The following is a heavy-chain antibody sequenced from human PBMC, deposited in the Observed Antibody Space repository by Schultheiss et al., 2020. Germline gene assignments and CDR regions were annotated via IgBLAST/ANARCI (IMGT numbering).Heavy chain of an antibody. CDR3: GSWGGSYPLDY. J-gene: IGHJ4*02. Sequence: GGSLRLSCAASGFTVSSNYMSVVRQAPGKGLEWVSVIYSGGSTYYADSVKGRFTISGDNSKNTLYLQMNSLRAADTAVYYCGSWGGSYPLDYWGQGTMVTVVS. D-gene: IGHD1-26*01. CDR1: GFTVSSNY. CDR2: IYSGGST. V-gene: IGHV3-53*01.